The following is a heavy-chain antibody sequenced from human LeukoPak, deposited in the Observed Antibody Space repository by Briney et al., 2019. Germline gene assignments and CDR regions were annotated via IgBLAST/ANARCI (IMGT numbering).Heavy chain of an antibody. D-gene: IGHD6-19*01. CDR2: INHSGST. J-gene: IGHJ4*02. V-gene: IGHV4-34*01. Sequence: SETLSLTCAVYGGSFSGYYWSWIRQPPGKGLEWIGEINHSGSTNYNPSPKSRVTISVDTSKNQFSLKLSSVTAADTAVYYCAREQWLVPFFDYWGQGTLVTVSS. CDR3: AREQWLVPFFDY. CDR1: GGSFSGYY.